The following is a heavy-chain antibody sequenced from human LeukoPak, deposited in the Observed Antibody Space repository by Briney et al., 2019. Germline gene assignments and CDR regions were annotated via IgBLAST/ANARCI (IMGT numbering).Heavy chain of an antibody. CDR2: ISGSGARK. V-gene: IGHV3-23*01. CDR3: AKGSREWELLDAFDF. CDR1: GFTLSSYG. J-gene: IGHJ3*01. D-gene: IGHD1-26*01. Sequence: GGSLRLSCAASGFTLSSYGMSWVRQAPGKGLECVSGISGSGARKDYADSVKGRFTISRDNAKNTLYLQMSSLRAEDTAVYYCAKGSREWELLDAFDFWGQGTKVAVSS.